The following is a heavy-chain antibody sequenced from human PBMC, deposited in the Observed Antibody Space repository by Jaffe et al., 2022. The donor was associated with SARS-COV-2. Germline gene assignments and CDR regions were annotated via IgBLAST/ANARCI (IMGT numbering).Heavy chain of an antibody. CDR1: GYTFTSYD. Sequence: QVQLVQSGAEVKKPGASVKVSCKASGYTFTSYDINWVRQATGQGLEWMGWMNPNSGNTGYAQKFQGRVTMTRNTSISTAYMELSSLRSEDTAVYYCARAYSYGHPITYYYYYGMDVWGQGTTVTVSS. CDR2: MNPNSGNT. D-gene: IGHD5-18*01. V-gene: IGHV1-8*01. J-gene: IGHJ6*02. CDR3: ARAYSYGHPITYYYYYGMDV.